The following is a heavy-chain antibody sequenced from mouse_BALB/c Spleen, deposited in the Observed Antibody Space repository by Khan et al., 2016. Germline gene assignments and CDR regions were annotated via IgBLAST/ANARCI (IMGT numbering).Heavy chain of an antibody. Sequence: QVQLKESGPSLVQPSQSLSITCTVSGFSLTTYVVHWVRQSPGKGLEWLGVIWRGGNTDYNAAFMSRLRIPKANSTSLVFFKLNSLQAEAPGIYYCAKVDDYDSDGALFAYWGQGSLVTGSA. J-gene: IGHJ3*01. CDR1: GFSLTTYV. D-gene: IGHD2-4*01. V-gene: IGHV2-5-1*01. CDR3: AKVDDYDSDGALFAY. CDR2: IWRGGNT.